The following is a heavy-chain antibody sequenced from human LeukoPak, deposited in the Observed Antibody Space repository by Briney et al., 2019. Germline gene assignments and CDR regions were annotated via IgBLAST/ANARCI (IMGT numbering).Heavy chain of an antibody. D-gene: IGHD6-19*01. CDR2: ISYNGNSK. V-gene: IGHV3-30*04. Sequence: GGSLRLSCAASGFTFSSYAMHWVRQAPGKGLEWVAMISYNGNSKYYGDSVKGRFTISRDNSKDTLYLEMDSLRTEDTAVYYCAKDWGSSGWYNYFDPWGQGTLVTVSS. CDR3: AKDWGSSGWYNYFDP. CDR1: GFTFSSYA. J-gene: IGHJ5*02.